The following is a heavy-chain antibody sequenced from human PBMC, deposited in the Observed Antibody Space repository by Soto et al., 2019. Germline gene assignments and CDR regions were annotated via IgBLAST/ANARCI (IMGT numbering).Heavy chain of an antibody. CDR1: GFTVSSNY. Sequence: GGSLRLSCAASGFTVSSNYMSWVRQAPGKGLEWVSVIYSGGSTYYADSVKGRVTISRDNSKNTLYLQMNSLTAEDTAVYYCASVGYSNYDKGFLDYWGQGTLVTVSS. CDR2: IYSGGST. J-gene: IGHJ4*02. D-gene: IGHD4-4*01. CDR3: ASVGYSNYDKGFLDY. V-gene: IGHV3-53*01.